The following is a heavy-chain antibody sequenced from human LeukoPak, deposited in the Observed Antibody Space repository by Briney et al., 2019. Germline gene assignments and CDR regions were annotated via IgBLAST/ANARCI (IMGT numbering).Heavy chain of an antibody. CDR3: AKYRLIWLPAPVFDN. CDR2: IKEDGSEQ. J-gene: IGHJ4*02. D-gene: IGHD5-24*01. CDR1: GFTFSSYW. V-gene: IGHV3-7*01. Sequence: PGGSLRLSCAASGFTFSSYWMSWVRQAPGKGLEWAANIKEDGSEQNYVDSVKGRFTISRDNAKNSLYLQMNSLRAEDTAVYYCAKYRLIWLPAPVFDNWGQGTLVTVSS.